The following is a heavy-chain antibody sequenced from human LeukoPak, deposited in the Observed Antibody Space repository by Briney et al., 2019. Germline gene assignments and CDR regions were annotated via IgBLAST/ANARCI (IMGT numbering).Heavy chain of an antibody. CDR1: GFTFSSYS. Sequence: GGSLRLSCAASGFTFSSYSMNWVRQAPGKGLEWVSSISSSSSYIYYADSVKGRFTNSRDNAKNSLYLQMNSLRAEDTAVYYCAKVWAAADLGGFDPWGQGTLVTVSS. J-gene: IGHJ5*02. CDR2: ISSSSSYI. D-gene: IGHD2-2*01. V-gene: IGHV3-21*01. CDR3: AKVWAAADLGGFDP.